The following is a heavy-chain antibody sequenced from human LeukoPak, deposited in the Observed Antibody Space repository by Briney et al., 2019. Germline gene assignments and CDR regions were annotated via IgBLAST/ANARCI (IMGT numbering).Heavy chain of an antibody. D-gene: IGHD1-26*01. CDR3: ARVPPLVGATDFDY. J-gene: IGHJ4*01. V-gene: IGHV1-2*02. CDR2: INPNSGGT. CDR1: GYTFTGYY. Sequence: ASVKVSCKASGYTFTGYYMHWVRQAHGQGLEWMGWINPNSGGTNYAQKFQGRVTMTRDTSISKAYMELSRRRSDDTAVYYCARVPPLVGATDFDYWGQGTLVTVSS.